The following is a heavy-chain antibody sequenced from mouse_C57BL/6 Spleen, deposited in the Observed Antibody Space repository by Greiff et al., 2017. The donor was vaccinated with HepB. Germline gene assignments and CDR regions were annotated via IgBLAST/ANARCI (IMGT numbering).Heavy chain of an antibody. V-gene: IGHV3-6*01. CDR1: GYSITSGYY. CDR3: ARDGYGSSYRYYYAMDY. D-gene: IGHD1-1*01. J-gene: IGHJ4*01. Sequence: DVKLQESGPGLVKPSQSLSLTCSVTGYSITSGYYWNWIRQFPGNKLEWMGYISYDGSNNYNPSLKNRISITRDTSKNQFFLKLNSVTTEDTATYYCARDGYGSSYRYYYAMDYWGQGTSVTVSS. CDR2: ISYDGSN.